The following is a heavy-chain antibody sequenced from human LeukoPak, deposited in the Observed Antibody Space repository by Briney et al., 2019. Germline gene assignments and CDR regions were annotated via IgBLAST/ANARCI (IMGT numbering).Heavy chain of an antibody. D-gene: IGHD3-22*01. CDR2: INPSGGST. V-gene: IGHV1-46*01. Sequence: ASVKVSCKASGYTFTSYYMHWVRQAPGQGLEWMGIINPSGGSTSYAQKFRGRVTMTRDTSTSTVYMELSSLRSEDTAVYYCASSVRYYYDSNGMDVWGQGTTVTVSS. CDR1: GYTFTSYY. CDR3: ASSVRYYYDSNGMDV. J-gene: IGHJ6*02.